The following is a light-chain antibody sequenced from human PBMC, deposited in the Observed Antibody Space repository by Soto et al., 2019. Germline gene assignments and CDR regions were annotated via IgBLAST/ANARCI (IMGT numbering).Light chain of an antibody. CDR1: QSVSSY. CDR2: DAS. V-gene: IGKV3-11*01. J-gene: IGKJ4*01. Sequence: EIVLTQSPATLSLSPGERATLSCRASQSVSSYLAWNQQKPGQAPRLLIYDASNRATGIPARFSGSGSGTDFTLTISSLEPEDVAVYYCPQRSNWPLTFGGGTKVEIK. CDR3: PQRSNWPLT.